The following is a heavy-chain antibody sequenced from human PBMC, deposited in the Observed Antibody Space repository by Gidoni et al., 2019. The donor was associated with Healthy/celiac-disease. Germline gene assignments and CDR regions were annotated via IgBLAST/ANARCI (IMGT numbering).Heavy chain of an antibody. CDR1: GGSISSGGYY. CDR2: IYYSGST. CDR3: ARESSRKTYCSSTSCYSPSPYYYGMDV. Sequence: QVQLQESGPGLVKPSQTLSLTCTVSGGSISSGGYYWSWIRQHPGKGLEWIGYIYYSGSTYYNPSLKSRVTISVDTSKNQFSLKLSSVIAADTAVYYCARESSRKTYCSSTSCYSPSPYYYGMDVWGQGTTVTVSS. J-gene: IGHJ6*02. V-gene: IGHV4-31*03. D-gene: IGHD2-2*02.